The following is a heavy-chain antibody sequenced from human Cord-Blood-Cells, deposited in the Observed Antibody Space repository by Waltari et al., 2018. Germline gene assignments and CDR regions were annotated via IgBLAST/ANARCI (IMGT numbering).Heavy chain of an antibody. CDR1: GGTFSSYA. D-gene: IGHD5-18*01. V-gene: IGHV1-69*01. Sequence: QVQLVQSGAEVKKPGSSVKVSCKASGGTFSSYAISWVRQAPGQGLEWMGGIIPIFGTANYAQKFQGRFTSTADESTSTAYMELSSLRSEDTAVYYCARVTTPTSLVDTAMVYYYYMDVWGKGTTVTVSS. CDR3: ARVTTPTSLVDTAMVYYYYMDV. J-gene: IGHJ6*03. CDR2: IIPIFGTA.